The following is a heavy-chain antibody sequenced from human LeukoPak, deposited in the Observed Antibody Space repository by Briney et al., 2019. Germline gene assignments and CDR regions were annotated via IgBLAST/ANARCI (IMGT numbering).Heavy chain of an antibody. CDR1: GFTFSSYA. J-gene: IGHJ4*02. CDR3: AKAPTPYCSGVSCYPFDY. D-gene: IGHD2-15*01. CDR2: ISGSGLST. V-gene: IGHV3-23*01. Sequence: QPGGSLRLSCAASGFTFSSYAMSWVRQAPGKGLEWVSAISGSGLSTYYADSVKGRFTISRDNSKNTLYLQMNSLRAEDTAVYYCAKAPTPYCSGVSCYPFDYWGQGTLVTVSS.